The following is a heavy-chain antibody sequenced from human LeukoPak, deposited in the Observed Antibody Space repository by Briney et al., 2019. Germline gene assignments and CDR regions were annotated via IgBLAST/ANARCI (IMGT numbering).Heavy chain of an antibody. Sequence: SETLSLTCTVSGGSITSSNYWWGWIRQPPGKGLEWIATFYYGGTTYYSPSLKSRVTISAVTSKNQFSLKLSSVTAADTAVYYCARDRIAAGTYYYYGMDVWGQGTTVTVSS. V-gene: IGHV4-39*02. CDR2: FYYGGTT. CDR1: GGSITSSNYW. J-gene: IGHJ6*02. CDR3: ARDRIAAGTYYYYGMDV. D-gene: IGHD6-13*01.